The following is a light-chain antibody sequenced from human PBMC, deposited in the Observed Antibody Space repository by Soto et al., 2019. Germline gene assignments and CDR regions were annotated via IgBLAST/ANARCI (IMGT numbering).Light chain of an antibody. V-gene: IGKV1-5*03. J-gene: IGKJ1*01. CDR3: QQYNSYST. Sequence: DIQMTQSPSTLSASVGDRVTITCRASQSISSWLAWYQQKPGKAPKVLIYKASRLESGVPSRFSGSGSGTEFTLTISSLQPDDFATYYCQQYNSYSTFGQGTNVEIK. CDR2: KAS. CDR1: QSISSW.